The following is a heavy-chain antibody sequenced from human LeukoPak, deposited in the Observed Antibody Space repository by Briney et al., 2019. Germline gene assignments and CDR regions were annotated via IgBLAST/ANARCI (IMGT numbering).Heavy chain of an antibody. CDR3: ARDTDGFDP. D-gene: IGHD4-11*01. V-gene: IGHV1-2*06. J-gene: IGHJ5*02. Sequence: ASVKVSCKASGYTFASYDINWVRQATGQGLEWMGRINPNSGGTNYAQKFQGRVTMTRDTSISTAYMELSRLRSDDTAVYYCARDTDGFDPWGQGTLVTVSS. CDR2: INPNSGGT. CDR1: GYTFASYD.